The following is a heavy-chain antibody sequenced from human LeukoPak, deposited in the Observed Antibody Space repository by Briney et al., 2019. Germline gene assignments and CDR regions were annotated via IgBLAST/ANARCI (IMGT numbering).Heavy chain of an antibody. D-gene: IGHD2-21*02. CDR3: ARGDSDYYYYGMDV. CDR1: GYTFTGYY. V-gene: IGHV1-2*02. Sequence: ASVKVSCEASGYTFTGYYMHWVRQAPGQGLEWMGWINPNSGGTNYAQKFQGRVTMTRDTSISTAYMELSRLRSDDTAVYYCARGDSDYYYYGMDVWGQGTTVTVSS. CDR2: INPNSGGT. J-gene: IGHJ6*02.